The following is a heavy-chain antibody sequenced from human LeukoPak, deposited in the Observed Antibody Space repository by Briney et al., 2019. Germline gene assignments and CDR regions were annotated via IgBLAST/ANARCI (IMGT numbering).Heavy chain of an antibody. J-gene: IGHJ4*02. CDR2: IKPNSGGT. V-gene: IGHV1-2*06. CDR3: VRGNYYDSSGYSSLDY. Sequence: ASVNVSCKASGYTFTGSYIHGVRQAPGQGLEWMGLIKPNSGGTDYAQRFQGKVTLTRDTSISTAYMELSRLRSDDTAVYYCVRGNYYDSSGYSSLDYWGQGTPVTVSS. CDR1: GYTFTGSY. D-gene: IGHD3-22*01.